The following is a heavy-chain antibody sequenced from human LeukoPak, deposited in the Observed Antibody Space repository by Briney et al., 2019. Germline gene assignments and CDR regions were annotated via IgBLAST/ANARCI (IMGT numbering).Heavy chain of an antibody. CDR3: ARGVEPLAANTLAY. CDR1: GFTVITND. V-gene: IGHV3-53*01. D-gene: IGHD1-14*01. Sequence: GGSLRLSCAASGFTVITNDMTWVRQAPGKGLEWLSVLYSDGNTKYADSVQGRFTISRDNSKNTLYLEMNSLSPDDTAVYYCARGVEPLAANTLAYWGQGTLVAVSS. J-gene: IGHJ4*02. CDR2: LYSDGNT.